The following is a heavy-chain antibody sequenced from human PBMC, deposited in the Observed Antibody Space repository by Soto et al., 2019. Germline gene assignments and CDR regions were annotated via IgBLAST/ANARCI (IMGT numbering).Heavy chain of an antibody. CDR1: GYTFTGYY. CDR2: INPNSGGT. Sequence: GASVKVSCKASGYTFTGYYMHWVRQAPGQGLEWMGWINPNSGGTNYAQKFQGRVTMTRDTSISTAYMELSRLRSDDTAVYYCARDGRRSYYYGSGSYYKGSGMDVWGQGTTVTVSS. J-gene: IGHJ6*02. V-gene: IGHV1-2*02. D-gene: IGHD3-10*01. CDR3: ARDGRRSYYYGSGSYYKGSGMDV.